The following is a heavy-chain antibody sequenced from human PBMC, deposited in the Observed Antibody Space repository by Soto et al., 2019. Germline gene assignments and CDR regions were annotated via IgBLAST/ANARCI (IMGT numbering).Heavy chain of an antibody. CDR1: GGTFSSYA. V-gene: IGHV1-69*13. J-gene: IGHJ5*02. CDR2: IIPIFGTA. CDR3: ARGQEADFWSGYYPYNWFDP. D-gene: IGHD3-3*01. Sequence: ASVKVSCKASGGTFSSYAISWVRQAPGQGLEWMGGIIPIFGTANYAQKFQGRVTITADESTSTAYMELSSLRSEDTAVYYCARGQEADFWSGYYPYNWFDPWGQGTLVTVSS.